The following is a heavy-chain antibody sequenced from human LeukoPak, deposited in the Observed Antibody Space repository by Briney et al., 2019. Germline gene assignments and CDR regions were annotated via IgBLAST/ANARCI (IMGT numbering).Heavy chain of an antibody. J-gene: IGHJ2*01. CDR3: ARQPDYHDTSGNPRYFDL. Sequence: GGSLGLSCVASDLSFSSYTITWIRQAPGKGLEWVACNDSSSSAIFYADSVKGRFTISRDNAKRSLYLQLNSLRADDTAVYYCARQPDYHDTSGNPRYFDLWGRGTLVTVSS. D-gene: IGHD3-22*01. CDR2: NDSSSSAI. V-gene: IGHV3-48*04. CDR1: DLSFSSYT.